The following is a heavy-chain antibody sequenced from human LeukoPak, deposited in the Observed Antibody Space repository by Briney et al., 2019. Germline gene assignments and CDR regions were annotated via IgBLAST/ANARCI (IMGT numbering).Heavy chain of an antibody. CDR1: GYTFTSYD. V-gene: IGHV1-18*01. CDR2: ISAYNGNT. CDR3: ARGHYYGSGYAFDI. Sequence: ASVKVPCKASGYTFTSYDINWVRQATGQGLEWMGWISAYNGNTNYAQKLQGRVTMTTDTSTSTAYMELRSLRSDDTAVYYCARGHYYGSGYAFDIWGQGTMVTVSS. D-gene: IGHD3-10*01. J-gene: IGHJ3*02.